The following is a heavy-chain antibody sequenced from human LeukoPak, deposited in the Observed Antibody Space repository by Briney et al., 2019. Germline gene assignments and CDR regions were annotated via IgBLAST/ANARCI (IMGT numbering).Heavy chain of an antibody. CDR3: GRDRDGHLGY. CDR2: ISSSSSYI. J-gene: IGHJ4*02. Sequence: ETLSLTCAVYGGSFSGYYWSWIRQPPGKGLEWVSSISSSSSYIYYADSVKGRFTISRDNAKNSLYLQMNSLRAEDTAVYYCGRDRDGHLGYWGQGTLVTVSS. CDR1: GGSFSGYY. V-gene: IGHV3-21*01.